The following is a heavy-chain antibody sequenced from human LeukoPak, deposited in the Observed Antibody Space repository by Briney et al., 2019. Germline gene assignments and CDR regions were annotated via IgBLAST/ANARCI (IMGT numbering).Heavy chain of an antibody. CDR1: DGSISSGSYY. Sequence: SETLSLTCTVSDGSISSGSYYWSWIRQPAGKGLEWIGRIYTSGSTNYNPSLKSRVTISVDTSKNQFSLKLSSVTAADTAVYYCARAIAAAGVFDYWGQGTLVTVSS. V-gene: IGHV4-61*02. CDR3: ARAIAAAGVFDY. D-gene: IGHD6-13*01. CDR2: IYTSGST. J-gene: IGHJ4*02.